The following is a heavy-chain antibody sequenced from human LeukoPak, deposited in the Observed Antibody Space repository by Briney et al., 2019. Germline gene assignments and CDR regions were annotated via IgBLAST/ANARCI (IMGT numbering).Heavy chain of an antibody. CDR1: GFTFNTYA. CDR2: ISGSGSST. J-gene: IGHJ3*02. CDR3: VKDTSLLGAGGAFDI. V-gene: IGHV3-23*01. Sequence: GGSLRLSCAASGFTFNTYAMSWVRQAPGKGLEWVSTISGSGSSTYSADSVKGRFTISRDNSKNTLFLQMNSLRAEDTAVYYCVKDTSLLGAGGAFDIWGQGTMVTVSS. D-gene: IGHD2-8*02.